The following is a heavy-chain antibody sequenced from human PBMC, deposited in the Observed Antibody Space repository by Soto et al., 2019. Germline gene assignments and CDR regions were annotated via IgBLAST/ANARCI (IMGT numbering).Heavy chain of an antibody. Sequence: LRLSCVASGITFYSFSVNWVRQAPGKGLEWVSSISNSGTKKNYVDSVKGRFTISRDTANNSVFLQMNNLRGEDTAVYCCARDEGYGMDVWGQGTTVTVSS. CDR1: GITFYSFS. CDR2: ISNSGTKK. V-gene: IGHV3-21*01. CDR3: ARDEGYGMDV. J-gene: IGHJ6*02.